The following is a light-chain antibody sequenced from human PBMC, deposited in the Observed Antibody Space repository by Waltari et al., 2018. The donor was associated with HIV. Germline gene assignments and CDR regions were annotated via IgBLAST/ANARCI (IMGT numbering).Light chain of an antibody. CDR1: SSDVGGYNY. V-gene: IGLV2-8*01. Sequence: QSALTQPTSASGSPGQSVTISCTGTSSDVGGYNYVSWYQQHPGKAPQLMIYEVSQRPSGVPNRFSGSKSGNTASLTVSGLQTEDEAKYYCSSYAGSNNWVFGGGSNLTVL. CDR2: EVS. J-gene: IGLJ3*02. CDR3: SSYAGSNNWV.